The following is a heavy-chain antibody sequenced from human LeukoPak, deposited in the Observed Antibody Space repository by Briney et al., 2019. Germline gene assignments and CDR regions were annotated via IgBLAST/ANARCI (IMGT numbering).Heavy chain of an antibody. J-gene: IGHJ4*02. Sequence: GRSLTLSCAASGFTFSSYGMHWVRQAPGKGRAWVAVIWSDGSNKYYAGSVKGRFTISRDNSKNTLYLQLNSLRAEDTAVYYCARGQYDYGSGIKYYCDYWGQGTLVTVSS. CDR3: ARGQYDYGSGIKYYCDY. V-gene: IGHV3-33*01. CDR1: GFTFSSYG. D-gene: IGHD3-10*01. CDR2: IWSDGSNK.